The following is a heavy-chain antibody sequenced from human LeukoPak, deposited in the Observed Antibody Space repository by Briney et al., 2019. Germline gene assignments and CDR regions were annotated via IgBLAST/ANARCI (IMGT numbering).Heavy chain of an antibody. D-gene: IGHD1-1*01. Sequence: SETLSLTCTVSGGSVSGGNYYCSWIRQSPGKGLEWIGYIHYSGSTVYNPSLKSRVTMSIDTSKNQFSLNLSSVTAADTAVYYCARTGSAGGYWGQGALVTVSS. CDR3: ARTGSAGGY. V-gene: IGHV4-61*01. J-gene: IGHJ4*02. CDR1: GGSVSGGNYY. CDR2: IHYSGST.